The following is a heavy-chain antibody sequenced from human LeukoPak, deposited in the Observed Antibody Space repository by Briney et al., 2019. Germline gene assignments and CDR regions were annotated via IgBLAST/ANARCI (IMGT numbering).Heavy chain of an antibody. CDR1: GRSLSNYY. CDR3: TTAYDIDV. Sequence: PSETLSLTCTVSGRSLSNYYWSWIRQPPGKALEWIGYIYYTGTTKYNPSLKSRATISLDTSKNQFSLKLTSVTAADTFFFKRTTAYDIDVWGQGTTVTVSS. J-gene: IGHJ6*02. D-gene: IGHD1-1*01. CDR2: IYYTGTT. V-gene: IGHV4-59*01.